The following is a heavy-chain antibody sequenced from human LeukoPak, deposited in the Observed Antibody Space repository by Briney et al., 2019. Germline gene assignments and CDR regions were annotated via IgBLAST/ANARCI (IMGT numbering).Heavy chain of an antibody. CDR2: IYPGDSDT. V-gene: IGHV5-51*01. CDR1: GYSFTSYW. J-gene: IGHJ5*02. Sequence: GESLKISCKGSGYSFTSYWIGWVRQMPGKGLEWMGIIYPGDSDTRYSPSFQGQDTISADKSISTAYLQWSSLKASDTAMYYCARHGGYDILTGYYRYNWFDPWGQGTLVTVSS. D-gene: IGHD3-9*01. CDR3: ARHGGYDILTGYYRYNWFDP.